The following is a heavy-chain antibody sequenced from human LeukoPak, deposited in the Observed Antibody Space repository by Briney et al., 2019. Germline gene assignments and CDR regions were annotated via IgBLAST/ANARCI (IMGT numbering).Heavy chain of an antibody. CDR2: IYYSGST. Sequence: SETLSLTCTVSGGSISSYYWSWIRQPPGKGLEWIGYIYYSGSTNYNPSLKSRVTISVDTSKNQFSLKLSSVTAADTAVYYCARGSTMIVVDGFGYWGQGTLVTVSS. J-gene: IGHJ4*02. CDR3: ARGSTMIVVDGFGY. CDR1: GGSISSYY. V-gene: IGHV4-59*01. D-gene: IGHD3-22*01.